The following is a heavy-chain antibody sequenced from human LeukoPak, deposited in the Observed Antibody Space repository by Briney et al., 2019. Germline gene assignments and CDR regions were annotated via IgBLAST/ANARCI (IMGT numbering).Heavy chain of an antibody. D-gene: IGHD5-12*01. J-gene: IGHJ4*02. CDR1: GFTFSSYH. V-gene: IGHV3-48*02. CDR2: ISSSSTI. Sequence: GGSLRLSCAASGFTFSSYHMNWVRQAPGKGLEWVSFISSSSTINYADSVKGRFTISRDNAKNSLYLQMNSLRDEDTAVYYCARDRGYSYDYWGQGTLVTVCS. CDR3: ARDRGYSYDY.